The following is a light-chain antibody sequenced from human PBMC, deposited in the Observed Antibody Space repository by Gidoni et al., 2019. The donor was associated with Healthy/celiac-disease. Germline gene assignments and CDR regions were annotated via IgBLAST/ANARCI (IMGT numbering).Light chain of an antibody. CDR1: QSISSW. V-gene: IGKV1-5*03. Sequence: DIQMTHSPSTLSASVGDRVTITCRASQSISSWLDWYQQKPGKAPKLLIYKASSLESGVPSRFSGSGSGTEFTLTISSLQPDDFATYYCQQYNSYPLTFGGGTKVEIK. J-gene: IGKJ4*01. CDR3: QQYNSYPLT. CDR2: KAS.